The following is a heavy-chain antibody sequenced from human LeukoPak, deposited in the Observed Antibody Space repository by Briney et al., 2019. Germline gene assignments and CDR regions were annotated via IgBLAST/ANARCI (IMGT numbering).Heavy chain of an antibody. CDR1: GGSFSGYY. CDR3: ARGGAVVVPAAIRPSVDYYYYMDV. CDR2: INHSGST. D-gene: IGHD2-2*01. Sequence: PSKTLSLTYAVYGGSFSGYYWSWIRKPPGKGLEWIGEINHSGSTNYNPSLKSRVTISVDTSKNQFSLKLSSVTDADTAVYYCARGGAVVVPAAIRPSVDYYYYMDVWGKGTTVTVSS. J-gene: IGHJ6*03. V-gene: IGHV4-34*01.